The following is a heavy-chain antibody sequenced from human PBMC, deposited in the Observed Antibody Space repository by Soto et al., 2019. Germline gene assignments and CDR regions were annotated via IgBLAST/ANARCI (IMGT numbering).Heavy chain of an antibody. D-gene: IGHD3-10*01. V-gene: IGHV3-15*01. CDR2: IKSKTDGGTT. J-gene: IGHJ3*02. CDR1: GFTFSNAW. CDR3: TTTAPYYYGSGRHDDAFDI. Sequence: GGSLRLSCAASGFTFSNAWMSWVRQAPGKGLEWVGRIKSKTDGGTTDYAAPVKGRFTISRDDSKNTLYLQMNSLKTEDTAVYYCTTTAPYYYGSGRHDDAFDIWGQGTMVTVSS.